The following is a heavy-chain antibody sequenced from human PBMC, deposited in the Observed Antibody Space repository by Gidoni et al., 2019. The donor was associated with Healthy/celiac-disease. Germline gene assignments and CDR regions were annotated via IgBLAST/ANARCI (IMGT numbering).Heavy chain of an antibody. CDR1: GYSFTSYW. J-gene: IGHJ3*02. V-gene: IGHV5-51*01. Sequence: EVQLVQSGAEVKKPGESLTISCKGSGYSFTSYWLGWVRQMPGKGLEWMGIIYTGDSDTRYSPYFEGQVTISADKSISTDYLQWSSLKASDTAMYYCARGRYCSGGSCYTDAFDIWGQGTMVTVSS. CDR2: IYTGDSDT. D-gene: IGHD2-15*01. CDR3: ARGRYCSGGSCYTDAFDI.